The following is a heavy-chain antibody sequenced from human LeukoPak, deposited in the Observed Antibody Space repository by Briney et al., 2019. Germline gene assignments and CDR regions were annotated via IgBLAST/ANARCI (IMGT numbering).Heavy chain of an antibody. J-gene: IGHJ2*01. CDR2: MSAYNSKT. CDR1: GYIFTSYG. Sequence: GASVKVSCKASGYIFTSYGIAWVRQAPGQGLEWMGWMSAYNSKTDYPQKFQGRVTMTTDISTSTAYMDLRNLTSDDTAMYYCTRARIARWHFDLWGRGTPVTVSS. CDR3: TRARIARWHFDL. V-gene: IGHV1-18*01. D-gene: IGHD2-21*01.